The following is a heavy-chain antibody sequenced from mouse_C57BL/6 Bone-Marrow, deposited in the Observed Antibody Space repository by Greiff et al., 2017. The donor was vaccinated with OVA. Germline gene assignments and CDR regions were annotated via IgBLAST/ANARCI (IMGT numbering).Heavy chain of an antibody. CDR3: ARENYGNYDYAMDY. CDR1: GYTFTSYG. V-gene: IGHV1-81*01. D-gene: IGHD2-1*01. CDR2: IYPRSGNT. Sequence: VQLQQSGAELARPGASVKLSCKASGYTFTSYGISWVKQRTGQGLEWIGEIYPRSGNTYYNEKFKGKATLTADKSSSTAYMELRSLTSEDSAVYFCARENYGNYDYAMDYWGQGTSVTVSS. J-gene: IGHJ4*01.